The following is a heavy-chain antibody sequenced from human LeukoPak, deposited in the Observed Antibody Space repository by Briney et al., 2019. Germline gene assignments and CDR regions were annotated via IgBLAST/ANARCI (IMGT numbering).Heavy chain of an antibody. CDR1: GFTFSSYS. D-gene: IGHD6-6*01. J-gene: IGHJ6*03. CDR2: ISSSSSYI. Sequence: GGSLRLSCAASGFTFSSYSMNWVRQAPGKGLEWVSSISSSSSYIYYADSVKGRFTISRDNAKNSLYLQMNSLRAEDTAVYYCARVYQEQLVYYYCMDVWGKGTTVTVSS. V-gene: IGHV3-21*01. CDR3: ARVYQEQLVYYYCMDV.